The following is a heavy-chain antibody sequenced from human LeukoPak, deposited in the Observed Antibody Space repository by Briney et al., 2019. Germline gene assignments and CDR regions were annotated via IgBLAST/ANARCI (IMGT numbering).Heavy chain of an antibody. CDR1: GGSISNYY. CDR2: IYTGGST. D-gene: IGHD1-20*01. V-gene: IGHV4-4*07. J-gene: IGHJ3*02. CDR3: ARGHNWDDVFDI. Sequence: PSETLSLTCTVSGGSISNYYWNWIRQPPRKGLEWIGRIYTGGSTNSNPSLKSRVIISLDTSKNQFSLKLTSVTAADTAVYYCARGHNWDDVFDIWGQGTMVTVSS.